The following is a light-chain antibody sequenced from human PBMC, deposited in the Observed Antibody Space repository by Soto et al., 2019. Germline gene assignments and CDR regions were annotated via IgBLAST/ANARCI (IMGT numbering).Light chain of an antibody. J-gene: IGLJ1*01. CDR2: AVT. Sequence: QSLLTQPASVSRYRGQSSTISCTGTISDVGGYNYVSWYQQPPGKAPKLMIYAVTDRPSGVSSRFSGSKSGNTASLTISGLHAEDEADYYCSSYTSSSTLFGTGTKVTVL. CDR1: ISDVGGYNY. V-gene: IGLV2-14*01. CDR3: SSYTSSSTL.